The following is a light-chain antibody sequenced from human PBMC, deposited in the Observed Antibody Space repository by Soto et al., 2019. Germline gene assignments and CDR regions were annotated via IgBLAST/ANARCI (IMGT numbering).Light chain of an antibody. CDR1: QGIGNS. CDR3: QQYNDYSAWT. Sequence: DIQMTQSPSSLSASVVDRGTITCXASQGIGNSLAWYQQKPGKAPTLLIYEASILQNGVPSRFSGTESGTEFTLTISSLRPDDFATYYCQQYNDYSAWTFGQGTKVDI. V-gene: IGKV1-5*03. CDR2: EAS. J-gene: IGKJ1*01.